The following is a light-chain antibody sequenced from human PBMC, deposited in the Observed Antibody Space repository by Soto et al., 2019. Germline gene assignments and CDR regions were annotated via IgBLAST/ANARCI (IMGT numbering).Light chain of an antibody. J-gene: IGLJ1*01. V-gene: IGLV2-14*01. CDR2: EDN. CDR1: SSDVGGYNY. Sequence: QSAPTQPASVSGSPGQSITISCTGSSSDVGGYNYVSWYQQHPGKAPKLMIYEDNKRPSGVSNRFSGSKSGNTASLTISGLQAEDEADYYCSSFTSSSTLYVFGTGTKLTVL. CDR3: SSFTSSSTLYV.